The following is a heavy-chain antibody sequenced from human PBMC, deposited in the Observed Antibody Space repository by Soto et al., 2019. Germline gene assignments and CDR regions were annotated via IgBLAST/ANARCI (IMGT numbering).Heavy chain of an antibody. CDR3: ARETYYDFWSGPYYGMDV. CDR1: GFTYSSYA. D-gene: IGHD3-3*01. CDR2: ISYDGSNK. V-gene: IGHV3-30-3*01. Sequence: QVQLVESGGGVVQPGRSLRVSCAASGFTYSSYAMHWVRQAPGKGLEWVAVISYDGSNKYYADSVKGRFTISRDNSKNTLYLQMNSLRAEDTAVYYCARETYYDFWSGPYYGMDVWGQGTTVTVSS. J-gene: IGHJ6*02.